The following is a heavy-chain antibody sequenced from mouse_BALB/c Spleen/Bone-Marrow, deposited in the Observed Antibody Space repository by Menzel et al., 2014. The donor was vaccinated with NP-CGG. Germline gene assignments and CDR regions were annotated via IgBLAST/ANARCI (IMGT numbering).Heavy chain of an antibody. V-gene: IGHV1-69*02. J-gene: IGHJ4*01. CDR2: IDPSDSYT. CDR3: ARWLLGYAMDY. Sequence: VQLQQPGAELVKPGASVKLSCKASGYTFTSYWMHWVKQRPGQGLEWIGEIDPSDSYTNYNQKFKGEATLTVDKSSSTAYMQLSSLTSEDSAVYYCARWLLGYAMDYWGQGTSVTVSS. CDR1: GYTFTSYW. D-gene: IGHD2-3*01.